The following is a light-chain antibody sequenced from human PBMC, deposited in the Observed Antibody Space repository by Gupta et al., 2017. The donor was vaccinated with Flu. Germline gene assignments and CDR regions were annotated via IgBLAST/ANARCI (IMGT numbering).Light chain of an antibody. V-gene: IGKV1-16*02. J-gene: IGKJ3*01. Sequence: DIQMTQSPSSLSASVGDRVTITCRASQDISNYLAWFQHRPGETPKSLIHAASNLQTGVPSKFRSSGSGTDFSLTIISLQPEEFATYYCQQYRIYPPTFGPGTKVEI. CDR2: AAS. CDR3: QQYRIYPPT. CDR1: QDISNY.